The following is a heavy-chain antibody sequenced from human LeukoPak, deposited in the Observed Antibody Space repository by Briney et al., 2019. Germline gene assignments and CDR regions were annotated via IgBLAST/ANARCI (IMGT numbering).Heavy chain of an antibody. Sequence: GGSLTLSCAASGFTFSSYGMRWVRQAPGKGLEWVAVISYDGSNKYYAHYEKGRFTFSRDNSKTTLYLPMNRLRAEDTAVYYCAQDAFWSGYNPFDYWGQETLVTVSS. CDR3: AQDAFWSGYNPFDY. V-gene: IGHV3-30*18. D-gene: IGHD3-3*01. CDR2: ISYDGSNK. J-gene: IGHJ4*02. CDR1: GFTFSSYG.